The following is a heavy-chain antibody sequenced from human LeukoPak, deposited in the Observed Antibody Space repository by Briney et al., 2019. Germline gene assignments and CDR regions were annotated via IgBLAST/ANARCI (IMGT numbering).Heavy chain of an antibody. J-gene: IGHJ4*02. V-gene: IGHV4-59*01. CDR3: ARSTEQWLVTRFDY. CDR2: IYYSGST. D-gene: IGHD6-19*01. Sequence: PSETLSLTCTVSGGSLSSYYWSWIRQPPGKGLEWIGYIYYSGSTNYNPSLKSRVTISVDTSKNQFSLKLSSVTAADTAVYYCARSTEQWLVTRFDYWGQGTLVTVSS. CDR1: GGSLSSYY.